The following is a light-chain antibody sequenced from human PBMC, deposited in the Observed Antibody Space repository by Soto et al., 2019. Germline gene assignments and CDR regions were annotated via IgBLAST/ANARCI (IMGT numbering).Light chain of an antibody. CDR1: SSNIGAGYD. CDR2: GNS. Sequence: QAVVTQPPSLSGAPGQRVTIYCTGSSSNIGAGYDVHWYQQLPGTAPKLLIYGNSNRPSGVPHRFYGSKSGTSDSLAITGLQAEDEADYYCQSYDSSLSGHVVFGGGTKLTVL. V-gene: IGLV1-40*01. J-gene: IGLJ2*01. CDR3: QSYDSSLSGHVV.